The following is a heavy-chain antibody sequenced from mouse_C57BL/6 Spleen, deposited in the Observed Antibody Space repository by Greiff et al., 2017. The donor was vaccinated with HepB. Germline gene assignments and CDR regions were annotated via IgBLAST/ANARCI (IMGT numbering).Heavy chain of an antibody. CDR2: ISYSGST. Sequence: EVQLQESGPGMVKPSQSLSLTCTVTGYSITSGYDWHWIRHFPGNTLEWMGYISYSGSTNYNPSLKSRISITHDTSKNHFFLKLNSVTTEDTATYYCARDHYGSSYEPSWYFDVWGTGTTVTVSS. D-gene: IGHD1-1*01. J-gene: IGHJ1*03. CDR1: GYSITSGYD. CDR3: ARDHYGSSYEPSWYFDV. V-gene: IGHV3-1*01.